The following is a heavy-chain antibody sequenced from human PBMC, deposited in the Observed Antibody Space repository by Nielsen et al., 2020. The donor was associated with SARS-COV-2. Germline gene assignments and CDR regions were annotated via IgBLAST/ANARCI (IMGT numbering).Heavy chain of an antibody. V-gene: IGHV7-4-1*02. Sequence: ASVKVSCKASGYTFKKYAMNWVRQAPGQGLEWMGWINTHTGNPTNAQGFTGRFVFSLDTSVSTAYLQISSLRAEDTAVYYCARDRGDGYNSGVDYWGQGTLVTVSS. CDR2: INTHTGNP. CDR3: ARDRGDGYNSGVDY. J-gene: IGHJ4*02. D-gene: IGHD5-24*01. CDR1: GYTFKKYA.